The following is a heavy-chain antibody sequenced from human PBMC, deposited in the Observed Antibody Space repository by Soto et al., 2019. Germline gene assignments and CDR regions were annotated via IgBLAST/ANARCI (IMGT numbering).Heavy chain of an antibody. CDR2: INHSGST. V-gene: IGHV4-34*01. D-gene: IGHD2-2*01. Sequence: QVQLQQWGAGLLKPSETLSLTCAVYGGSFSGYYWSWIRQPPGKGLEWIGEINHSGSTNYNPSLKSRVTISVDTSKNQFSLKLSSVTAADTAVYYCARGQRYQLLWVFDYWGQGTLVTVSS. CDR1: GGSFSGYY. J-gene: IGHJ4*02. CDR3: ARGQRYQLLWVFDY.